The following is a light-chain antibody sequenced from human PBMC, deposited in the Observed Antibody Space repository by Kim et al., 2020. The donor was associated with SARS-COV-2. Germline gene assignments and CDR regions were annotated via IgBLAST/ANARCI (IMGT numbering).Light chain of an antibody. V-gene: IGKV3-20*01. CDR2: GAS. CDR1: QSVSSSY. J-gene: IGKJ4*01. CDR3: QQYSSSPLT. Sequence: SPEERATLTCRASQSVSSSYLAWYQQKPGQTPRLLIYGASSRATGIPDRFSGSGSGTDFTLTISRLEPEDFAVYYCQQYSSSPLTFGVGTKVDIK.